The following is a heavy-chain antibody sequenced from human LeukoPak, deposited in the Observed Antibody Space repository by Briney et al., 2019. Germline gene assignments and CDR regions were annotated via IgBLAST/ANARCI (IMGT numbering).Heavy chain of an antibody. CDR2: FDPEDGET. CDR3: ATVHSSSWNAFDI. J-gene: IGHJ3*02. V-gene: IGHV1-24*01. CDR1: GYILTEVS. D-gene: IGHD6-13*01. Sequence: ASVNVSCKVSGYILTEVSMHWVRQAAGKGLDWMGGFDPEDGETIYAQRFQGRDTMTEDTSTDTAYMELSSLRSEDTAVYYCATVHSSSWNAFDIWGQGTMVTVSS.